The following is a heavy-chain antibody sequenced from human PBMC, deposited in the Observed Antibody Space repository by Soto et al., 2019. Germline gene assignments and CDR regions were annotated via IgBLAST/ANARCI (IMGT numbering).Heavy chain of an antibody. CDR3: AKDRATFGVINQYFFDS. Sequence: GGSLRLSCAASGFTFSNYAMSWGRQAPGKGLEWVSAISISGRQTYYADSVRGRFTILRDNSKNALYLQMSSLRAGDTAVYYCAKDRATFGVINQYFFDSWGQGTLVNVSS. J-gene: IGHJ4*02. CDR2: ISISGRQT. D-gene: IGHD3-3*01. CDR1: GFTFSNYA. V-gene: IGHV3-23*01.